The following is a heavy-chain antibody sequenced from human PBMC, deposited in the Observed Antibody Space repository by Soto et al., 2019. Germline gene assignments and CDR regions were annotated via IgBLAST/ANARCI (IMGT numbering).Heavy chain of an antibody. CDR2: IGGSGGSI. CDR1: GFTFSTFS. V-gene: IGHV3-48*02. CDR3: ARDLAWAFDA. J-gene: IGHJ5*02. D-gene: IGHD1-26*01. Sequence: GGSLRLSCAASGFTFSTFSMNWVRQAPGKGLEWLSYIGGSGGSISYADSVKGRFTISRDNGKNTLYLQMSSLGDEDTAVYYCARDLAWAFDAWGQGALVTVSS.